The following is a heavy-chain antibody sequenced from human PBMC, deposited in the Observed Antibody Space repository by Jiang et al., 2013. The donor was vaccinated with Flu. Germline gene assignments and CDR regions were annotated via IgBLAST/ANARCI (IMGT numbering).Heavy chain of an antibody. CDR2: ISSSSSYI. CDR1: GFTFSSYS. Sequence: ASGFTFSSYSMNWVRQAPGKGLEWVSSISSSSSYIYYADSVKGRFTISRDNAKNSLYLQMNSLRVEDTAVYYCARAAYYYDSSGYYEGYFDYWGQGTLVTVSS. J-gene: IGHJ4*02. D-gene: IGHD3-22*01. V-gene: IGHV3-21*01. CDR3: ARAAYYYDSSGYYEGYFDY.